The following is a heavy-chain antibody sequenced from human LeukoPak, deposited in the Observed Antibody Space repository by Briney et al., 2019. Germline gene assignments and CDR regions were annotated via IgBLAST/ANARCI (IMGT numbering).Heavy chain of an antibody. CDR3: AKDRAVAGTDARYYFDY. V-gene: IGHV3-33*06. CDR2: IWFDEKNK. D-gene: IGHD6-19*01. CDR1: GFTFSKYG. J-gene: IGHJ4*02. Sequence: GGSLRLSCAASGFTFSKYGMHWVRQAPGKGLEWVAVIWFDEKNKYYADSVKGRFTIPRDNSKNTLYLEMKSLRADDTAVYYCAKDRAVAGTDARYYFDYWGQGTLVTVSA.